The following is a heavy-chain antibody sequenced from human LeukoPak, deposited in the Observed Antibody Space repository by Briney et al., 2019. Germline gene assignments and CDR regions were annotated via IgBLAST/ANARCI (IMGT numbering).Heavy chain of an antibody. D-gene: IGHD1-14*01. J-gene: IGHJ6*03. CDR2: INPNSGGT. V-gene: IGHV1-2*06. Sequence: ASVKVSCKASGYTFTGYYMHWVRQAPGQGLEWMGRINPNSGGTNYAQKFQGRVTMTRDTSISTAYMELSRLRSGDTAVYYCARLSSTGRYYYYYMDVWGKGTTVTVSS. CDR3: ARLSSTGRYYYYYMDV. CDR1: GYTFTGYY.